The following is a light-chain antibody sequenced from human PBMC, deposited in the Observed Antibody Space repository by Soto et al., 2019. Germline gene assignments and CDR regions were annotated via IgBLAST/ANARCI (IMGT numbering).Light chain of an antibody. CDR2: DVS. CDR1: SSDVGGYNY. CDR3: SSYTSSSTHVV. J-gene: IGLJ2*01. V-gene: IGLV2-14*01. Sequence: QSALTQPASVSGSPGQSITISCTGTSSDVGGYNYVSWYQQHPGTAPKLMIYDVSNRPSGVSNRFSGSKSGNTASLTISGLQAEDEAEYYCSSYTSSSTHVVFGGGTKLTVL.